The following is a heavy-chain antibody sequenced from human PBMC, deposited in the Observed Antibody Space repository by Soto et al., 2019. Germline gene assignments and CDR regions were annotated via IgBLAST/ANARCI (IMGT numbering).Heavy chain of an antibody. J-gene: IGHJ5*02. CDR1: GGTLSSSA. CDR3: ASIAAAGIRGWFDP. V-gene: IGHV1-69*13. D-gene: IGHD6-13*01. Sequence: ASVKVSCKASGGTLSSSAISWVRQAPGQGLEWMGGIIPIFGTANYAQKFQGRVTITADESTSTAYMELSSLRSEDTAGYYCASIAAAGIRGWFDPWGQGTLVTVSS. CDR2: IIPIFGTA.